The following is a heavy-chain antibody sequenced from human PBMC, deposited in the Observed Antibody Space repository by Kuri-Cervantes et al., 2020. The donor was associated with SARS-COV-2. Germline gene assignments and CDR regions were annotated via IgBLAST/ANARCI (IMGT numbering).Heavy chain of an antibody. CDR2: IIPIFGTA. Sequence: SVKVSCKASGGTFSSYAISWVRQAPGQGLEWMGGIIPIFGTANYAQKFQGRVTITADKSTSTAYMELSSLRSEDTAVYYCARASVSYYDILTGYYGTKNSPFDPWGQGTLVTISS. CDR1: GGTFSSYA. CDR3: ARASVSYYDILTGYYGTKNSPFDP. D-gene: IGHD3-9*01. J-gene: IGHJ5*02. V-gene: IGHV1-69*06.